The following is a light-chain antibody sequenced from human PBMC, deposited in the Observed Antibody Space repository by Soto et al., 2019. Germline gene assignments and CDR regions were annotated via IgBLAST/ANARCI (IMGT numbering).Light chain of an antibody. Sequence: QSALTQPASVSGSPGPSITISCTGTSSDVGGYNNVSWYQLHPGKAPKLIIYEVNNRPSGLSNRFSGSKSGNTASLTISGLQAEDEADYYCSSYTISTTLPSVFGTGTKVTV. CDR2: EVN. V-gene: IGLV2-14*01. J-gene: IGLJ1*01. CDR3: SSYTISTTLPSV. CDR1: SSDVGGYNN.